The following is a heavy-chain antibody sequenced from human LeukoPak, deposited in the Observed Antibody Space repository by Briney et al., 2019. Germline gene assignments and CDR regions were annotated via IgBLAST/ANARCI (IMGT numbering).Heavy chain of an antibody. CDR3: ASPRSGYRYTFDY. CDR2: ISTSGST. CDR1: AASISNYY. J-gene: IGHJ4*02. Sequence: SETLSLTCAVSAASISNYYLSWIRQAPGKGLEWIWYISTSGSTNYNPSLKRRVSISLDTSKKRFSLHTNFVTAADTPVYYCASPRSGYRYTFDYWGQGALVTVSS. V-gene: IGHV4-4*09. D-gene: IGHD3-22*01.